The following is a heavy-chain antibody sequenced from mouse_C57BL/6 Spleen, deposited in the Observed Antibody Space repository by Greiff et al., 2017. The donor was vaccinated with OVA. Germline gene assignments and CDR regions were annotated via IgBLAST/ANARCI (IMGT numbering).Heavy chain of an antibody. CDR3: ARDDYHYFDY. Sequence: VQLQQSGPGLVKPSQSLSLTCSVTGYSITSGYYWNWIRQFPGNKLEWMGYISYDGSNNYNPSLKNRISITRDTSKNQFFLKLNSVTTEDTATYYCARDDYHYFDYWGQGTTLTVSS. CDR1: GYSITSGYY. J-gene: IGHJ2*01. CDR2: ISYDGSN. D-gene: IGHD2-4*01. V-gene: IGHV3-6*01.